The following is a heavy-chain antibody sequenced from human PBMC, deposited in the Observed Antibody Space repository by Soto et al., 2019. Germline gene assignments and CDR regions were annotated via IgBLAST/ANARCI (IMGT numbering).Heavy chain of an antibody. D-gene: IGHD2-21*02. Sequence: SVKVSCKASGYTFTTYFLHWVRQAPGQGLEWMGIINPSDGSTSYTQKFQGRVTMTRDTSTSTVYMELSNLRSDDTAVDYCARALAIVVVAELENYQYGMEVWGQ. V-gene: IGHV1-46*01. CDR3: ARALAIVVVAELENYQYGMEV. J-gene: IGHJ6*02. CDR2: INPSDGST. CDR1: GYTFTTYF.